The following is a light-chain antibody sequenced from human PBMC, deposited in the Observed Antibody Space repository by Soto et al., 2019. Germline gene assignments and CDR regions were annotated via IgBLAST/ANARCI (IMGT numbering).Light chain of an antibody. Sequence: EIVLTQSPGTLSLSPGERATLSCRASQSINSIYLARYQQKPGQAPRPLIYGISTSATGVPDKLGGSGSGTDFTLAFGRLEPERVAVYDCQEYGSSPFTFGPGDKVDIK. CDR2: GIS. CDR1: QSINSIY. CDR3: QEYGSSPFT. J-gene: IGKJ3*01. V-gene: IGKV3-20*01.